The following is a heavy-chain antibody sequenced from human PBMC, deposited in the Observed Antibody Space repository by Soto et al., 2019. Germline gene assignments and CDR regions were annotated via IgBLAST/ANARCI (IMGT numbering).Heavy chain of an antibody. Sequence: QVQLQESGPGLVKPSQTLSLTCTVSGGSISSGDYYWSWIRQPPGKGLEWIGYIYYSGSTYYNPSLKSRGTISVDTSKNQFSLKLSSVTAADTAVYYCAREFGVTTRWFDPWGQGTLVTVSS. CDR1: GGSISSGDYY. D-gene: IGHD4-4*01. CDR3: AREFGVTTRWFDP. CDR2: IYYSGST. J-gene: IGHJ5*02. V-gene: IGHV4-30-4*01.